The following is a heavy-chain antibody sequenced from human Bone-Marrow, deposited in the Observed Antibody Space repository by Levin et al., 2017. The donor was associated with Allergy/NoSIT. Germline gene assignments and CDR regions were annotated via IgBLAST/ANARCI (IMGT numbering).Heavy chain of an antibody. CDR3: ARDGLWSFDS. CDR1: GFTFSSHW. V-gene: IGHV3-7*01. Sequence: GGSLRLSCAASGFTFSSHWMSWVRQAPGKGLEWVANIKEDGSGKFYLDSVKGRFTISRDNAKNSLYLQMNSLRAEDTAVYYCARDGLWSFDSWGQGTLVTVSS. J-gene: IGHJ4*02. CDR2: IKEDGSGK. D-gene: IGHD3-10*01.